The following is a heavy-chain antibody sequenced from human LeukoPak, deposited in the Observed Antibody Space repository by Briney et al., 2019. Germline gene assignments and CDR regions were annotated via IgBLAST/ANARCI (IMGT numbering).Heavy chain of an antibody. J-gene: IGHJ5*02. V-gene: IGHV4-39*01. D-gene: IGHD3-9*01. CDR1: GGSVSSSSYY. CDR2: IYYSGST. CDR3: ARHVFTHYDILTGSSSGWFDP. Sequence: SETLSLTCTVSGGSVSSSSYYWGWIRQPPGKGLEWIGSIYYSGSTYYNPSLQSRVTISVDTSKNQFSPKLTSVTAADTAVYYCARHVFTHYDILTGSSSGWFDPWGQGTLVTVSS.